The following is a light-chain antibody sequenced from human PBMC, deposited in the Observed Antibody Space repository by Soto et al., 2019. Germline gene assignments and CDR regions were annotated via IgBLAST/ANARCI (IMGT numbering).Light chain of an antibody. CDR2: DAS. CDR1: QNINNW. Sequence: DIQMTQSPSTLSASVGDRVTITCRASQNINNWLAWFQQKPGEAPKLLIYDASTLESGVPSRFSGSGSGTEFTLTISSLQPDDYATYSCQHYNVYYMYTFGQATKVDIK. J-gene: IGKJ2*01. CDR3: QHYNVYYMYT. V-gene: IGKV1-5*01.